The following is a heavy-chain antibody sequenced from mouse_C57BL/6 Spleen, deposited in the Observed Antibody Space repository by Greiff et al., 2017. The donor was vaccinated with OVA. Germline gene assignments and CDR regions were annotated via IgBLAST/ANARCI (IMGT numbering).Heavy chain of an antibody. CDR3: ARSPTVVPYAMDY. V-gene: IGHV1-22*01. J-gene: IGHJ4*01. Sequence: VQLQQSGPELVKPGASVKMSCKASGYTFTDYNMHWVKQSHGKSLEWIGYINPNNGGTSYNQKFKGKATLTVNKSSSTAYMELRSLTSEDSAVYYCARSPTVVPYAMDYWGQGTSVTVSS. D-gene: IGHD1-1*01. CDR2: INPNNGGT. CDR1: GYTFTDYN.